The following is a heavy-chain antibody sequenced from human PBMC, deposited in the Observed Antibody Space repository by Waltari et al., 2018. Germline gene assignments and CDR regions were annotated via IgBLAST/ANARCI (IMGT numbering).Heavy chain of an antibody. D-gene: IGHD2-8*01. V-gene: IGHV4-59*01. J-gene: IGHJ4*02. CDR1: GRSISSYY. CDR2: IYYSGST. CDR3: ARSELQYATDFDY. Sequence: QVQLQESGPGLVKPSETLSLTCTVSGRSISSYYWSWIRQPPGKGLEWIGYIYYSGSTNYNPSLKSRVTISVDTSKNQFSLKLSSVTAADTAVYYCARSELQYATDFDYWGQGTLVTVSS.